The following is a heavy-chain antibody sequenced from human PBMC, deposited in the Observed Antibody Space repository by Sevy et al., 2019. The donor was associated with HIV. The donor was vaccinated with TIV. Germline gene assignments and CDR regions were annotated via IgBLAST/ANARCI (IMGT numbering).Heavy chain of an antibody. CDR2: ISSSSTYI. CDR3: ASWSLDRTGYPFDY. V-gene: IGHV3-21*01. CDR1: GFTFSIYT. J-gene: IGHJ4*02. Sequence: GESLKISCAASGFTFSIYTMNWVRQAPGKGLEWVSSISSSSTYIYYADSVRGRFTISRDNAKNSLYLQMHGLRAEDTAVYYCASWSLDRTGYPFDYWGQGTLVTVSS. D-gene: IGHD3-9*01.